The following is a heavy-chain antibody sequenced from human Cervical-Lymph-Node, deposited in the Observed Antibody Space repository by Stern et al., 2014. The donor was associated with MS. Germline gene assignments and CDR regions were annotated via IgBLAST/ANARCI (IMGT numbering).Heavy chain of an antibody. CDR3: VKGGWAYYGLDV. CDR1: GDTPSELS. V-gene: IGHV1-24*01. J-gene: IGHJ6*02. CDR2: FDGEDQET. Sequence: VQLLESGAEVKKPGASVKVSCKVSGDTPSELSMHWVRQTPRRGLEWMGGFDGEDQETIYAQKFEGRVTMTEDTSTDTAYMELRSLRSEDTAVYYCVKGGWAYYGLDVWGQGTTVTVSS. D-gene: IGHD6-19*01.